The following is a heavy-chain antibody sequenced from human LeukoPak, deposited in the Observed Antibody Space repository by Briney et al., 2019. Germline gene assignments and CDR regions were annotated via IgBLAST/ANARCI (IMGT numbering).Heavy chain of an antibody. CDR3: VRQSLGASGLDR. CDR1: GFRFNSHH. J-gene: IGHJ5*02. V-gene: IGHV3-30*03. D-gene: IGHD1-26*01. Sequence: GGSLRLSCAVSGFRFNSHHMHWVRQTPNKTLQWVAVAPHGGNSPLYAASVNGRFTISRDNSKDTLFLHMDSLRVDDTAIYYCVRQSLGASGLDRWGQGVLVTVSS. CDR2: APHGGNSP.